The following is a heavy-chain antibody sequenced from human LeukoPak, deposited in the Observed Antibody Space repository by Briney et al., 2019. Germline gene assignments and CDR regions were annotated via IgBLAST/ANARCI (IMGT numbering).Heavy chain of an antibody. D-gene: IGHD1-20*01. V-gene: IGHV4-4*07. J-gene: IGHJ3*02. CDR3: ARASDWGITGIYNAFDI. CDR2: IYTSGST. CDR1: GDSISSYY. Sequence: PSETLSLTCTVSGDSISSYYWSWIRQPAGKGLEWIGRIYTSGSTNYNPSLKSRVTMSVDTSKNQFSLKLSSVTAADTAVYYCARASDWGITGIYNAFDIWGQGTMVTVSS.